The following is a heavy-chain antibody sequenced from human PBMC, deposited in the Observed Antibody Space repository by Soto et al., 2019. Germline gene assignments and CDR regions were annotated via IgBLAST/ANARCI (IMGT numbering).Heavy chain of an antibody. D-gene: IGHD6-13*01. CDR3: SLDPYSSSLFDY. Sequence: PGGSLGLCCAASGVTFSSYSMNWVRQAPGKGLEWVSSISSSSSYIYYADSVKGRFTISRDNAKNSLYLQMNSLRAEDTAVYYCSLDPYSSSLFDYWGQRTLVTV. V-gene: IGHV3-21*01. J-gene: IGHJ4*02. CDR2: ISSSSSYI. CDR1: GVTFSSYS.